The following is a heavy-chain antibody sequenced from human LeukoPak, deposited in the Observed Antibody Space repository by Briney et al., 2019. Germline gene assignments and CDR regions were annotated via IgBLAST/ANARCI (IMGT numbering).Heavy chain of an antibody. J-gene: IGHJ4*02. V-gene: IGHV1-2*04. CDR2: INPNSGGT. CDR1: GYTFTGYY. D-gene: IGHD5-18*01. Sequence: GASVKVSCKASGYTFTGYYMHWVRQAPGQGLEWMGWINPNSGGTNYARKFQGWVTMTRDTSISTAYMELSRLRSDDTAVYYCARTNVDTANVLFDYWGQGTLVTVSS. CDR3: ARTNVDTANVLFDY.